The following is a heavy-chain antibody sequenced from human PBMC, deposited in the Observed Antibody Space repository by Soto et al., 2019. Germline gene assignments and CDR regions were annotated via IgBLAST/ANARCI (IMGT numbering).Heavy chain of an antibody. J-gene: IGHJ5*02. Sequence: ASVKVSCKASGYTFTSYGISWVRQAPGQGLEWMGWISAYNGNTNYAQKLQGRVTMTTDTSTSTAYMELRSLRSDDTAVYYCARDFYCSSTSCYADGNWFDPWGQGTLVTVSS. D-gene: IGHD2-2*01. CDR2: ISAYNGNT. CDR3: ARDFYCSSTSCYADGNWFDP. CDR1: GYTFTSYG. V-gene: IGHV1-18*01.